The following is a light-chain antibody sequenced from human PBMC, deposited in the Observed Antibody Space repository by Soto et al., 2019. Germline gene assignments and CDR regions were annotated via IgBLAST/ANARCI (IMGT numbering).Light chain of an antibody. CDR2: EVS. Sequence: SALTPPASVSGSPGQSITISCTGTSSDVGAYDYVSWYQQHPDKAPKLMIYEVSNRPSGVSDRFSGSKSVNTATLTISGLQAEDESDFYCSSYTSISPRVFATGTKVTVL. CDR3: SSYTSISPRV. J-gene: IGLJ1*01. CDR1: SSDVGAYDY. V-gene: IGLV2-14*03.